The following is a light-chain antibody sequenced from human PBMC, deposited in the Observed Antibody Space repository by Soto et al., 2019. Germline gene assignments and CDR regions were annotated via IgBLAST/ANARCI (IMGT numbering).Light chain of an antibody. Sequence: QSVLTQPPSASASLGASVTLTCTLSSGYTNYKVDWYQQRPGKGPRFVMRVGTGGIVGSKGDGIPDRFSVLGSGLNRYLTINNIQEEDESDYHCGADHGSGSNCVVFGGGTKVTVL. J-gene: IGLJ2*01. V-gene: IGLV9-49*01. CDR1: SGYTNYK. CDR2: VGTGGIVG. CDR3: GADHGSGSNCVV.